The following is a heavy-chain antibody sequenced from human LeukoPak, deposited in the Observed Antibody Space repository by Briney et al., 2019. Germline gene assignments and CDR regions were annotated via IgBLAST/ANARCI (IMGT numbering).Heavy chain of an antibody. Sequence: PSETLSLTCTVSGGSISSYYWSWIRQPPGKGLEWIGYIYYSGSTNYNPSLKCRVTISVDTSKNQFSLKLSSVTAADTAVYYCARGQDYGDYVDYWGQGTLVTVSS. D-gene: IGHD4-17*01. CDR3: ARGQDYGDYVDY. CDR1: GGSISSYY. V-gene: IGHV4-59*01. J-gene: IGHJ4*02. CDR2: IYYSGST.